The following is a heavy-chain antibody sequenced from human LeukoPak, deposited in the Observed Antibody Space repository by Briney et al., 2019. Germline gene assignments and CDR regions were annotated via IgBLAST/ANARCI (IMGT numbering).Heavy chain of an antibody. CDR3: ARGVEPLAANTLAY. CDR2: LYSDGNT. CDR1: GFTVITND. Sequence: GGSLRLSCAASGFTVITNDMTWVRQAPGKGLEWVSVLYSDGNTEYADSVQGRFTISRDNSKNALYLEMNSLSPDDTAVYYCARGVEPLAANTLAYWGQGTLVTVSS. D-gene: IGHD3-16*01. J-gene: IGHJ4*02. V-gene: IGHV3-53*01.